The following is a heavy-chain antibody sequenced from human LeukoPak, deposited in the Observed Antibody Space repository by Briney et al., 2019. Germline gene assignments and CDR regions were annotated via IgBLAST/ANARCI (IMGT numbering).Heavy chain of an antibody. CDR1: GYTFTGYY. Sequence: AASVKVSCKASGYTFTGYYMHWVRQAPGQGLEWMGWINPNSGGTNYAQKFQGRVTMTRDTSISTAYMELSRLRSDDTAVYYCATHLGAARPSRDFDYWGQGTLVTVSS. J-gene: IGHJ4*02. CDR2: INPNSGGT. CDR3: ATHLGAARPSRDFDY. D-gene: IGHD6-6*01. V-gene: IGHV1-2*02.